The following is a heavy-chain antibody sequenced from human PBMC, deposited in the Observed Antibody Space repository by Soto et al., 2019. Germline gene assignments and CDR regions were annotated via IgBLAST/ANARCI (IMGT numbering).Heavy chain of an antibody. CDR1: GGTFSSYA. J-gene: IGHJ6*02. CDR2: NIPIFGTA. V-gene: IGHV1-69*01. CDR3: ARDVPAARRNYYGMDV. D-gene: IGHD6-6*01. Sequence: QVQLVQSGAEVKKPGSSVKVSCKASGGTFSSYAISWVRQAPGQGLEWMGGNIPIFGTANYAQKFQGRVTITADESTSTAYMELSSLRSEDTAVYYCARDVPAARRNYYGMDVWGQGTTVTVSS.